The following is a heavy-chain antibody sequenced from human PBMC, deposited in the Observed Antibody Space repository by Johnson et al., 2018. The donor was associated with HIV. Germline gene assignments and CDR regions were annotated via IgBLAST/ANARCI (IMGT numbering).Heavy chain of an antibody. CDR1: GFTVSSNY. J-gene: IGHJ3*02. V-gene: IGHV3-66*02. CDR2: IYSGGST. Sequence: VQLVESGGGLVQPGGSLRLSCAASGFTVSSNYMSWVRQAPGKGLGWVSVIYSGGSTYYADSVRGRVTISRDNSKNTLYLQMNSLRAEDTAVYYCARGEGSGWHLAGAFDIWGQGTMVTVSS. CDR3: ARGEGSGWHLAGAFDI. D-gene: IGHD6-19*01.